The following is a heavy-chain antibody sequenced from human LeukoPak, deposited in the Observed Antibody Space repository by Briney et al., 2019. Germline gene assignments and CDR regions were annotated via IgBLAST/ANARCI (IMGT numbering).Heavy chain of an antibody. D-gene: IGHD6-25*01. CDR2: IYYSGST. V-gene: IGHV4-31*03. CDR3: ARYPERYYFDY. CDR1: GGSISSGGYY. J-gene: IGHJ4*02. Sequence: PSETLSLTCTVSGGSISSGGYYWSWIRQHPGKGLEWIGYIYYSGSTYYNPSLKSRVTISVDTSKNQFSLKLSSVTAADTAVYYCARYPERYYFDYWGQGTLVTVSS.